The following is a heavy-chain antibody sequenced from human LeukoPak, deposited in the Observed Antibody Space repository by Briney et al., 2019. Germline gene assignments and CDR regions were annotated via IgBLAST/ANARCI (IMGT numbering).Heavy chain of an antibody. CDR2: FSGSGGST. CDR3: ARVSLRGIDS. CDR1: GFSFSSYA. Sequence: GGSLRLSCAASGFSFSSYAMSWVRQAPGKGLEWVSSFSGSGGSTYYADSVKGRFTISRDNSKNTLYLQMISLRAEDTAVYYCARVSLRGIDSWGQGTLVTVSS. J-gene: IGHJ4*02. V-gene: IGHV3-23*01. D-gene: IGHD4-17*01.